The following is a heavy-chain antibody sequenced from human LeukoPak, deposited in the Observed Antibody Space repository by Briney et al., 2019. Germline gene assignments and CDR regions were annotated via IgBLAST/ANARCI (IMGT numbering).Heavy chain of an antibody. D-gene: IGHD5-12*01. CDR3: SRDRADGYSGYDFGDY. J-gene: IGHJ4*02. CDR2: INPNSGGT. Sequence: ASVKVTCKASGYTFTGYYMHWVRQAPGQGLEWMGWINPNSGGTDYAQKFQGRVTMARDTSISTAYMELSSLTSDDTAVYYCSRDRADGYSGYDFGDYWGQGTLVTVSS. V-gene: IGHV1-2*02. CDR1: GYTFTGYY.